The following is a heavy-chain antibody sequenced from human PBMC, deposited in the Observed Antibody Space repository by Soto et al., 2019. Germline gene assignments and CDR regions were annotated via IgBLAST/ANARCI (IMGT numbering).Heavy chain of an antibody. J-gene: IGHJ4*02. V-gene: IGHV3-23*01. CDR1: GLSFSSYA. CDR2: ISRSGNST. CDR3: AKDAKILDWLPTSYYFDF. D-gene: IGHD3-9*01. Sequence: GGSLRLSCAVSGLSFSSYAMTWVRQSPGKGMEWVSSISRSGNSTYSADSVRGRFTISRDYSKNTLYLQMNSLRAEDTAVYYCAKDAKILDWLPTSYYFDFWGQGALVTVSS.